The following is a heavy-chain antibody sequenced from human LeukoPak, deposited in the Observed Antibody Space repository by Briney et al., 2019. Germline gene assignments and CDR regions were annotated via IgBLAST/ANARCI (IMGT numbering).Heavy chain of an antibody. J-gene: IGHJ6*02. CDR3: ARGRSRVFGDYTGNYYYYGMDV. CDR2: INAGNGNT. Sequence: ASVKVSCKASGYTFTSYAMHWVRQAPGQRLEWMGWINAGNGNTKYSQKFQGRVTITRDTSASTAYMELSSLRSEDTAVYYCARGRSRVFGDYTGNYYYYGMDVWGQGTTVTVSS. CDR1: GYTFTSYA. D-gene: IGHD4-17*01. V-gene: IGHV1-3*01.